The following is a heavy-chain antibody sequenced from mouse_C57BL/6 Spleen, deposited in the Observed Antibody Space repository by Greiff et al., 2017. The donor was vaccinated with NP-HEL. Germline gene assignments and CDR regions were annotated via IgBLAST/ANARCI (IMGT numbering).Heavy chain of an antibody. J-gene: IGHJ1*03. CDR3: ARHFITTVVAPAFDG. D-gene: IGHD1-1*01. V-gene: IGHV1-69*01. CDR2: IDPSDSYT. Sequence: QVQLQQPGAELVMPGASVKLSCKASGYTFTSYWMHWVKQRPGQGLEWIGEIDPSDSYTNYNQKFKGKSTLTVDKSSSTASMQLSSLTSEDSAVYYCARHFITTVVAPAFDGGGTGTTVTVSS. CDR1: GYTFTSYW.